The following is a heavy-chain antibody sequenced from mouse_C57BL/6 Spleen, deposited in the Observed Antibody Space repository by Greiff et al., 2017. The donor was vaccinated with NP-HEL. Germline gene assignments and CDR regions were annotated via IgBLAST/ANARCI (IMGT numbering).Heavy chain of an antibody. CDR3: TRDTGYDGGGFDY. Sequence: EVKLMESGEGLVKPGGSLKLSCAASGFTFSSYAMSWVRQTPEKRLEWVAYISSGGDYIYYADTVKGRFTISRDNARNTLYLKMSSLKSEDTAMYYSTRDTGYDGGGFDYWGQGTTLTVSS. CDR1: GFTFSSYA. CDR2: ISSGGDYI. J-gene: IGHJ2*01. D-gene: IGHD2-2*01. V-gene: IGHV5-9-1*02.